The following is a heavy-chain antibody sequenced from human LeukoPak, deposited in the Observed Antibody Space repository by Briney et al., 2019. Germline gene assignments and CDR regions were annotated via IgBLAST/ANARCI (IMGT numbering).Heavy chain of an antibody. V-gene: IGHV1-18*01. CDR3: ARPLGGSYSGYYFDY. J-gene: IGHJ4*02. Sequence: ASVKVSCKASGYTFTSYGISWVRQSPGQGLEWMGWISAYTGNTNYAQKLQGRVTMTTDTSTSTAYMELRSLRSDDTAVYYCARPLGGSYSGYYFDYWGQGTLVTVSS. CDR1: GYTFTSYG. D-gene: IGHD1-26*01. CDR2: ISAYTGNT.